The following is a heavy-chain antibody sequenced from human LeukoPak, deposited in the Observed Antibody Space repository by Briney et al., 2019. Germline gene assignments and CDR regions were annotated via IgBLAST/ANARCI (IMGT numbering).Heavy chain of an antibody. V-gene: IGHV3-23*01. D-gene: IGHD3-22*01. CDR3: ARADTSGYIYYFDY. CDR2: VSGSGGST. Sequence: GGSLRLSCAASGFTFSNSAMRWVRQAPGKGLEWVSSVSGSGGSTYCADSVKGRFTISRDNSKNTLYLQVTSLRAEDTAVYYCARADTSGYIYYFDYWGQGTLVTVSS. J-gene: IGHJ4*02. CDR1: GFTFSNSA.